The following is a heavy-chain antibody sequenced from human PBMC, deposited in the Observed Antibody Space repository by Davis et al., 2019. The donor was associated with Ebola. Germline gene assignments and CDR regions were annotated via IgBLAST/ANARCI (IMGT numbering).Heavy chain of an antibody. V-gene: IGHV5-51*01. CDR3: ARRLGILGDTGYFDY. CDR2: IYPGDSDT. Sequence: GESLKISCKGSGYSFTSYWIGWVRQMPGKGLEWMGIIYPGDSDTRYSPSFQGQVTISADKSISTTYLHWSSLKATDTAMYYCARRLGILGDTGYFDYWGQGTLVTVSS. D-gene: IGHD1-26*01. J-gene: IGHJ4*02. CDR1: GYSFTSYW.